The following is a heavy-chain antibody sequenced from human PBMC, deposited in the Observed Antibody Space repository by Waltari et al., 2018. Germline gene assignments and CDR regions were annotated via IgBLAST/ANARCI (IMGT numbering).Heavy chain of an antibody. CDR2: IYHSGST. V-gene: IGHV4-38-2*01. J-gene: IGHJ4*02. D-gene: IGHD2-15*01. Sequence: QVQLQESGPGLVKPSETLSLTCAVSGYSISSGYYWGWIRQPPGKGLEWIGSIYHSGSTYYNPSLKSRVTISVDTSKNQFSLKLSSVTAADTAVYYCATLGYCSGGSCYRFDYWGQGTLVTVSS. CDR1: GYSISSGYY. CDR3: ATLGYCSGGSCYRFDY.